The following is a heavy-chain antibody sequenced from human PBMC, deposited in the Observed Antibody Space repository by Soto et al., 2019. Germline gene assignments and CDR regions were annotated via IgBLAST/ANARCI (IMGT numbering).Heavy chain of an antibody. CDR1: GYSFTSYW. V-gene: IGHV5-10-1*01. CDR3: ARLATAAAAGTPLDY. J-gene: IGHJ4*02. D-gene: IGHD6-13*01. CDR2: IDSSYSYT. Sequence: GASLKISCKGSGYSFTSYWISWVRQMPGKGLEWMGRIDSSYSYTNYSPSFQGHVTISADKSSSTPYLQWSRLKASDTAMYYCARLATAAAAGTPLDYWGQGTLVTVSS.